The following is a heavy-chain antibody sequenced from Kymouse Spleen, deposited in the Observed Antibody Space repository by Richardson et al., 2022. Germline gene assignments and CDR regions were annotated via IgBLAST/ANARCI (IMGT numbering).Heavy chain of an antibody. Sequence: QVQLQESGPGLVKPSQTLSLTCTVSGGSISSGGYYWSWIRQHPGKGLEWIGYIYYSGSTYYNPSLKSRVTISVDTSKNQFSLKLSSVTAADTAVYYCARDRSNYVNDAFDIWGQGTMVTVSS. CDR3: ARDRSNYVNDAFDI. J-gene: IGHJ3*02. D-gene: IGHD4-11,IGHD4-11*01. CDR2: IYYSGST. CDR1: GGSISSGGYY. V-gene: IGHV4-31*03.